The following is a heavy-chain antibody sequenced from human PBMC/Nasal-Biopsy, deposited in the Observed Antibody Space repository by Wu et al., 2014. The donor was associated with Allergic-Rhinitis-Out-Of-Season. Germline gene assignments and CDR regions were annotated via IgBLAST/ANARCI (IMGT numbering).Heavy chain of an antibody. CDR2: INQSGTT. D-gene: IGHD4-17*01. V-gene: IGHV4-39*01. J-gene: IGHJ6*03. CDR3: VRLRAYGDIYYFMDV. CDR1: GDSISSSSLC. Sequence: LSLTCTVSGDSISSSSLCWAGSASPREGAEWIGDINQSGTTNYNPSLRSRVTISIDTSKKQFSLRLRSLTAADTAVYYCVRLRAYGDIYYFMDVVGPGDRGHRF.